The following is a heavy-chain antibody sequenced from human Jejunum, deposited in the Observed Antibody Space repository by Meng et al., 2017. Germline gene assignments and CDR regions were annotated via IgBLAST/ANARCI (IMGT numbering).Heavy chain of an antibody. J-gene: IGHJ4*02. CDR2: LHGDGSGP. CDR1: GFIFNNYQ. Sequence: VQLVEFGGGLVQPGVSMRLSCAASGFIFNNYQMHWLRQAPGEGLVWVSRLHGDGSGPIYADSVKGRFTISRDNAKNTLDLQMNSLRLDDTAVYYCVRDNYGPDYWGQGTLVTVSS. CDR3: VRDNYGPDY. V-gene: IGHV3-74*01. D-gene: IGHD3-10*01.